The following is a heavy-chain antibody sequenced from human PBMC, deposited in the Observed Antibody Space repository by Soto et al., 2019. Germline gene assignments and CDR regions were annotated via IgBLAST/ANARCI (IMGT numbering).Heavy chain of an antibody. CDR2: ISAYNGNT. V-gene: IGHV1-18*01. Sequence: ASVKVSCKASGYAFTSYGISWVRQAPGQGLEWMGWISAYNGNTNYAQKLQGRVTMTTDTSTSTAYMELRSLRSDDTAVYYCARDPVAVTRIYYFDYWGQGTLVTVSS. J-gene: IGHJ4*02. CDR1: GYAFTSYG. CDR3: ARDPVAVTRIYYFDY. D-gene: IGHD6-19*01.